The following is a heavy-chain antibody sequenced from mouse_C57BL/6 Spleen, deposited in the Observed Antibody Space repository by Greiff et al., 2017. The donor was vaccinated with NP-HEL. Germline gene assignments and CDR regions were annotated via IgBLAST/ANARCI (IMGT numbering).Heavy chain of an antibody. CDR2: ISSGGSYT. V-gene: IGHV5-6*01. Sequence: EVMLVESGGDLVKPGGSLKLSCAASGFTFSSYGMSWVRQTPDKRLEWVATISSGGSYTYYPDSVKGRFTISRDNAKNTLYLQMSSLKSEDTAMYYCARLPYGSSYWYFDVWGTGTTVTVSS. CDR3: ARLPYGSSYWYFDV. D-gene: IGHD1-1*01. J-gene: IGHJ1*03. CDR1: GFTFSSYG.